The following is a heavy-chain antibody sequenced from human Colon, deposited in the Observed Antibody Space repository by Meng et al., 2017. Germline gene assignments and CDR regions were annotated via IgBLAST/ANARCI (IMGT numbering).Heavy chain of an antibody. CDR3: AKGGRSGSFDY. J-gene: IGHJ4*02. CDR1: GFTFSSSW. CDR2: IKQDGNEK. V-gene: IGHV3-7*01. D-gene: IGHD3-22*01. Sequence: GGSLRLSCAASGFTFSSSWMSWVRQAPGKGLEWVANIKQDGNEKYYVDSVKGRFTISRDSAKNSLYLQMNSLRAEDMAVYYCAKGGRSGSFDYWGQGTLVTVSS.